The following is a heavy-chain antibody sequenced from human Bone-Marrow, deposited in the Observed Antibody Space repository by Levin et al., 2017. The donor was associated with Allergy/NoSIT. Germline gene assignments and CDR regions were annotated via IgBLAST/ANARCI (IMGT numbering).Heavy chain of an antibody. J-gene: IGHJ4*02. D-gene: IGHD4-17*01. Sequence: PGGSLRLSCATSGFIFSSSWMHWVHQAPGKGLVWVSRINSDGSSTLYADSVKGRFTISRDNAKNTLYLQMNSLKAEDTAVYYCARVAHYGDYLGQIDYWGQGTLVTVSS. CDR1: GFIFSSSW. V-gene: IGHV3-74*01. CDR3: ARVAHYGDYLGQIDY. CDR2: INSDGSST.